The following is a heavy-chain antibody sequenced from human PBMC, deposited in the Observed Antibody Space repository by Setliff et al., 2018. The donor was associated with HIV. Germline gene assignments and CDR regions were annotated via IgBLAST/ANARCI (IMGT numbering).Heavy chain of an antibody. J-gene: IGHJ4*02. CDR3: ARGARGYSYG. CDR2: IKQDGSEK. Sequence: GGSLRLSCAGSGFTFSSYWMSWVRQAPGKGLEWVANIKQDGSEKYYVESVKGRFTISRDNANNSLYLQMNSLRAEDTAVYYCARGARGYSYGWGLGTLVTVSS. D-gene: IGHD5-18*01. V-gene: IGHV3-7*01. CDR1: GFTFSSYW.